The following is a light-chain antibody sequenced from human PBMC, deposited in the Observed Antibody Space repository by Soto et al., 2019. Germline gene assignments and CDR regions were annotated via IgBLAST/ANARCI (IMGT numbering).Light chain of an antibody. V-gene: IGKV3-20*01. CDR3: QQYGSSRT. CDR2: GAS. Sequence: NVYTQRPGDLAVWTECRATLSRMASQSVSSNYLAWYQKKPGQAPRLLIYGASNRATGIPDRFSGCGSGRDTTYISSLVDPDDSVVYYHQQYGSSRTFGQGTKVDI. J-gene: IGKJ1*01. CDR1: QSVSSNY.